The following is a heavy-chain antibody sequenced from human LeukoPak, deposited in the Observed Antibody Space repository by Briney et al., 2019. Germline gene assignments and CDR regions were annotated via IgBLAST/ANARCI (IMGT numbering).Heavy chain of an antibody. CDR2: ISYDGSNK. CDR1: GFTFSSYA. Sequence: GGSLRFSCAASGFTFSSYAMHWVRQAPGKGLEWVAVISYDGSNKYYADSVKGRFTISRDNSKNTLYLQMNSLRAVDTAVYYCARGMDVLRFLEWLGDIDYWGQGTLVTVSS. V-gene: IGHV3-30-3*01. J-gene: IGHJ4*02. CDR3: ARGMDVLRFLEWLGDIDY. D-gene: IGHD3-3*01.